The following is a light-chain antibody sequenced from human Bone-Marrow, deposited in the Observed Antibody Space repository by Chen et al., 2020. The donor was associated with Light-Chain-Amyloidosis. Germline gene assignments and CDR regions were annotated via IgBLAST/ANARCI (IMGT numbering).Light chain of an antibody. CDR2: DDS. CDR3: QVWDRSSDRPV. Sequence: SYVLTQPSSVSVAPGQTATIACGGHNIGSTSVHRYQQTPGQAPLLVVYDDSDRPSGIPERLSGSNSGNTATLTISRVEAGDEADYYCQVWDRSSDRPVFGGGTKLTVL. V-gene: IGLV3-21*02. J-gene: IGLJ3*02. CDR1: NIGSTS.